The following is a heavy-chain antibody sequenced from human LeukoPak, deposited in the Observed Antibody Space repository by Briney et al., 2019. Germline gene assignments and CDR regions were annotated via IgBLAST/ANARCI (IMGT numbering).Heavy chain of an antibody. J-gene: IGHJ4*02. D-gene: IGHD3-10*01. V-gene: IGHV1-18*01. Sequence: ASVKVSCKTSGYTFTTYGISWVRQAPGQGLEWMGWINAYNGNTIYAQKLQGRVTMTTDTSANTAYMELSSLRSEDTAVYYCAYDLYYYGSGSYYNPNFDYWGQGTLVTVSS. CDR1: GYTFTTYG. CDR2: INAYNGNT. CDR3: AYDLYYYGSGSYYNPNFDY.